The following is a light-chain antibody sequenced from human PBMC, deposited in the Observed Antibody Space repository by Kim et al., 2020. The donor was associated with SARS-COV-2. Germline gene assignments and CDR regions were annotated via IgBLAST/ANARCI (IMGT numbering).Light chain of an antibody. J-gene: IGLJ3*02. CDR1: KMGDKY. V-gene: IGLV3-1*01. Sequence: SYELTQPPSVSVSPGQTASITCSGDKMGDKYACWYQQKPGQSPVLVIYQDSKPPSGIPERFPGSNSGNTATLTISGTQAMDEADYYCQAWDSSLNWVFGG. CDR3: QAWDSSLNWV. CDR2: QDS.